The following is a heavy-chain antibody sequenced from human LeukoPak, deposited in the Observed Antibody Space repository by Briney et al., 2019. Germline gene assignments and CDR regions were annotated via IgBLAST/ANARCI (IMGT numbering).Heavy chain of an antibody. D-gene: IGHD2-15*01. CDR3: ARHRDDLKVVAATLLDY. CDR2: IYPVESDT. V-gene: IGHV5-51*01. CDR1: GYSFTSYW. J-gene: IGHJ4*02. Sequence: GVSLQISFQGSGYSFTSYWIGWVRPVPGKGLEWIGIIYPVESDTRYSTSLQGPVTLSADKSISTAYLQWSSLKAWDTAMYYCARHRDDLKVVAATLLDYWGQGTLVTVSS.